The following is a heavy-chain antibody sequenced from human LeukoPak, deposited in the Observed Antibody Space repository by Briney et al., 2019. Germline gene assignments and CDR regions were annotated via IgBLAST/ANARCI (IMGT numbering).Heavy chain of an antibody. CDR2: INHSGST. J-gene: IGHJ5*02. CDR1: GGSFSGYY. CDR3: ARVGARIAARPNWFDP. Sequence: SETLSLTCAVYGGSFSGYYWSWIRQPPGKGLEWIGEINHSGSTNYNLSLKSRVTISVATSKNKFSLKLSSVTAADTAVYYCARVGARIAARPNWFDPWGQGTLVTVSS. V-gene: IGHV4-34*01. D-gene: IGHD6-6*01.